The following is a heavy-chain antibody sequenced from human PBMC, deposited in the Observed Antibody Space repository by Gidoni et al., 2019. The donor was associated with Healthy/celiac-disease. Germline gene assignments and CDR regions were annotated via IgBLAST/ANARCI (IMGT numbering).Heavy chain of an antibody. V-gene: IGHV2-5*01. Sequence: QITLKESGPTLVKPTQTLTLTCTFSGFPLITSGVGVGWIRQPPGKALEWLALIYWNDDKRYSPSLKSRLTITKDTSKNQVVLTMTNMDPVDTATYYCAHRLPSYDFWSGGYYFDYWGQGTLVTVSS. CDR2: IYWNDDK. CDR3: AHRLPSYDFWSGGYYFDY. J-gene: IGHJ4*02. D-gene: IGHD3-3*01. CDR1: GFPLITSGVG.